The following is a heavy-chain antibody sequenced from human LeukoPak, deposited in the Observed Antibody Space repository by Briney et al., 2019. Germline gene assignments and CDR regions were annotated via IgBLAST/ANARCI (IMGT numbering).Heavy chain of an antibody. CDR3: ARKVVVVVPAAFDP. D-gene: IGHD2-2*01. Sequence: SETLSLTCTVSGGSISSSSYYWGWIRQPPGKGLEWIGSIYYSGSTYYNPSLKSRVTISVDTSKNQFSLKLSFVTAADTAVYYCARKVVVVVPAAFDPWGQGTLVTVSS. CDR1: GGSISSSSYY. CDR2: IYYSGST. V-gene: IGHV4-39*07. J-gene: IGHJ5*02.